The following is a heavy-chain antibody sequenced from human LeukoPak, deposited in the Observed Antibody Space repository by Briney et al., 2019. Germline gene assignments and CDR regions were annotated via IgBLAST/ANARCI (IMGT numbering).Heavy chain of an antibody. J-gene: IGHJ4*02. CDR2: IHHSGST. V-gene: IGHV4-30-2*01. CDR1: SGSISSGDYY. D-gene: IGHD1-26*01. Sequence: SETLSLTCTVSSGSISSGDYYWNWIRQPPGKGLEWIGYIHHSGSTSYNPSLKSRVTISVDTSKNQFSLKLSSVTAADTAVYYCARLNSGTYSPAYFDYWGRGTLVTVSS. CDR3: ARLNSGTYSPAYFDY.